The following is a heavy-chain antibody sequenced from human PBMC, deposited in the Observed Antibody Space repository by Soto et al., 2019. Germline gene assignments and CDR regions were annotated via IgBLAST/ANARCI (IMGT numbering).Heavy chain of an antibody. D-gene: IGHD3-10*01. CDR1: GFTVSNNY. J-gene: IGHJ4*02. Sequence: EVQLVESGGGLIQPGGSLRLSCAVSGFTVSNNYMSWVRQAPGKGLEGVSVIYSGGYTAYGDSVKGRFTISRDNSKNKLYLQKKGPGAHAPAVYSCGARPGGGGYWGQGTLVTVSS. V-gene: IGHV3-53*01. CDR2: IYSGGYT. CDR3: GARPGGGGY.